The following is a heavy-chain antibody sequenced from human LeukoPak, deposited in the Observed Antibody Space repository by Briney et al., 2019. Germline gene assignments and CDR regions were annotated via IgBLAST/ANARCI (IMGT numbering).Heavy chain of an antibody. CDR1: GHTFTGYY. CDR2: IYPNSGGT. V-gene: IGHV1-2*02. D-gene: IGHD3-10*01. Sequence: ASVKVSCKASGHTFTGYYMHWVRPAAGQGLEWMGWIYPNSGGTNYAQKFQGRVTMTRDTSISTAYMELSRLRSDDTAVYYCAREPSGSGSYDYWGQGTLVTVSS. CDR3: AREPSGSGSYDY. J-gene: IGHJ4*02.